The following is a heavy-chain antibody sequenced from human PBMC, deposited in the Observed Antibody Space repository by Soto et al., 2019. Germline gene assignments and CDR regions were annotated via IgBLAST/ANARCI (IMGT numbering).Heavy chain of an antibody. CDR3: ASWVSAHFDY. V-gene: IGHV3-23*01. Sequence: GGSLRLSCTTSGLTFRNHAMTWVRQAPDKGLEWVSTISDSGVNTHYADSVKGRFTISRDNSRNTLYLQMNSLRGEDTAVYYCASWVSAHFDYWGQGTVVTVSS. CDR1: GLTFRNHA. CDR2: ISDSGVNT. J-gene: IGHJ4*02. D-gene: IGHD2-8*01.